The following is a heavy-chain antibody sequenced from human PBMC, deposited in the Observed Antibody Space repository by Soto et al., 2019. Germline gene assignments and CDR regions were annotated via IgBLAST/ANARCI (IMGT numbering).Heavy chain of an antibody. CDR1: GFDFRSYE. J-gene: IGHJ3*02. CDR2: IRANDESM. V-gene: IGHV3-48*03. Sequence: QPGGSLRLSCVASGFDFRSYEMNWVRQAPGKGLEWVSNIRANDESMYYADSVKGRVSVSRDNAKKSLFLEMNSLRVDDTAVYYCARETLRDAIDIWGQGTMVTVSS. CDR3: ARETLRDAIDI.